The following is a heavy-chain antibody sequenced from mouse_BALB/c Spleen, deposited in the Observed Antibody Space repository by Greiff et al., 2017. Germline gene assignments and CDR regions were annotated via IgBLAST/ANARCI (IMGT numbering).Heavy chain of an antibody. CDR2: ILPGSGST. Sequence: LQESGAELMKPGASVKISCKATGYTFSSYWIEWVKQRPGHGLEWIGEILPGSGSTNYNEKFKGKATFTADTSSNTAYMQLSSLTSEDSAVYYCARGTVVAGPYAMDYWGQGTSVTVSS. D-gene: IGHD1-1*01. J-gene: IGHJ4*01. CDR1: GYTFSSYW. V-gene: IGHV1-9*01. CDR3: ARGTVVAGPYAMDY.